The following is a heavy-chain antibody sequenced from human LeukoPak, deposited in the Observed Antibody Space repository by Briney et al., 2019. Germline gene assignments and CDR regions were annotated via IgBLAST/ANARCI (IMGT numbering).Heavy chain of an antibody. CDR1: GYTFTGYY. CDR2: INPNSGGT. V-gene: IGHV1-2*02. J-gene: IGHJ3*02. Sequence: ASVEVSCKASGYTFTGYYMHWVRQAPGQGLEWMGWINPNSGGTNYAQKFQGRVTMTRDTSISTAYMELSRLRSDDTAVYYCARSLSGIRTYYDYVWGSYRYDAFDIWGQGTMVTVSS. CDR3: ARSLSGIRTYYDYVWGSYRYDAFDI. D-gene: IGHD3-16*02.